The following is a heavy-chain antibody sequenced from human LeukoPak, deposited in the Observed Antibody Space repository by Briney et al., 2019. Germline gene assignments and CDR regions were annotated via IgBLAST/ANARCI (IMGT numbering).Heavy chain of an antibody. CDR2: IYPGDSDT. CDR3: ARDAGFLEWLSTFDY. V-gene: IGHV5-51*01. J-gene: IGHJ4*02. CDR1: GYSFTSYW. Sequence: GESLKISCKGSGYSFTSYWIDWVRQMPGKGLEWMGIIYPGDSDTRYSPSLQGQVTISADKSISTAYLQWSSLKASDTAMYYCARDAGFLEWLSTFDYWGQGTLVTVSS. D-gene: IGHD3-3*01.